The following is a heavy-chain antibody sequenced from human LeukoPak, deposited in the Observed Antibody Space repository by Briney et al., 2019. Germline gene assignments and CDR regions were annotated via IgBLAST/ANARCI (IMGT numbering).Heavy chain of an antibody. CDR1: GGSISSTY. CDR2: IYTSEST. Sequence: ETLSLPCTVCGGSISSTYWSWIRQPAGKGLGWIGRIYTSESTNYNPSLKSRVTMSVDTSENQFSLKLSSVTAADTAVYYCARDNGSSPLDWFDPWCQGTLVTVSS. J-gene: IGHJ5*02. CDR3: ARDNGSSPLDWFDP. V-gene: IGHV4-4*07. D-gene: IGHD6-13*01.